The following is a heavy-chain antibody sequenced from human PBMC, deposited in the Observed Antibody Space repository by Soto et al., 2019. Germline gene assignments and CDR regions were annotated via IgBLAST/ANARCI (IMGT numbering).Heavy chain of an antibody. D-gene: IGHD1-26*01. CDR1: GGSIGSGDYY. CDR2: IYYSGST. CDR3: ARGVREWELLRGGYFDY. V-gene: IGHV4-30-4*01. Sequence: QVQLQESGPGLVKPSQTLSLTCTVSGGSIGSGDYYWSWIRQPPGKGLEWIGYIYYSGSTYYNPSLKSRVTISVDTSKNQFSLKLSSVTAADTAVYYCARGVREWELLRGGYFDYWGQGTLVTVSS. J-gene: IGHJ4*02.